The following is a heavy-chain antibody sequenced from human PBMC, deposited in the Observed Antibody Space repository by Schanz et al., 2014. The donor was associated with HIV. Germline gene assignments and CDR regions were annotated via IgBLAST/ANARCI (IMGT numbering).Heavy chain of an antibody. CDR3: ARMEQLIIGYYYGIDV. CDR1: EFIFSSYA. V-gene: IGHV3-30-3*01. CDR2: ISNDGSNK. Sequence: QVQLVESGGGVVQPGRSLRLSCAASEFIFSSYAMHWVRQAPGKGLEWVTVISNDGSNKYYTDSVKGRFTISRDNSKNTVYLQMNSLRPEDTAVYYCARMEQLIIGYYYGIDVWGQGTTVTVSS. J-gene: IGHJ6*02. D-gene: IGHD3-16*01.